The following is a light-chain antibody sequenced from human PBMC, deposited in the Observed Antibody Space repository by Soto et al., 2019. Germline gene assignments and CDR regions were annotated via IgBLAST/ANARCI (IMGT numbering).Light chain of an antibody. CDR3: SSYTSSSTHV. Sequence: ALTQPASVSGSPGQSITISCTGTSSDVGAYTFVSWYQQHPDKVPKLMIFDVSRRPSGVSDRFSGSKSGNTASLTISGLQPEDEADYYCSSYTSSSTHVFGSGTKLTVL. V-gene: IGLV2-14*03. CDR1: SSDVGAYTF. CDR2: DVS. J-gene: IGLJ1*01.